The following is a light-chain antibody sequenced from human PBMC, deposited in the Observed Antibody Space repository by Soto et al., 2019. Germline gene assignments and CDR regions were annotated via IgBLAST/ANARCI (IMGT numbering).Light chain of an antibody. CDR2: KAS. J-gene: IGKJ1*01. V-gene: IGKV1-5*03. CDR1: QTISSW. Sequence: DIQMTLSPSTLSGSVGDRVTITCRASQTISSWLAWYQHKPGKAPKLLIYKASTLKSGVPSRFSGSGSGTEFTLSISSLQPDDFATYYCQHSTSYSEAFGQGTKVELK. CDR3: QHSTSYSEA.